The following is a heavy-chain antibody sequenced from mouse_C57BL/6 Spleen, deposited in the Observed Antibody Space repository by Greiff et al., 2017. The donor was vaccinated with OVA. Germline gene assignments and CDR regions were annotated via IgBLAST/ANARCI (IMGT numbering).Heavy chain of an antibody. D-gene: IGHD5-5*01. V-gene: IGHV5-6*01. CDR1: GFTFTSYG. J-gene: IGHJ1*03. CDR3: ARQTTGSFFDV. Sequence: EVQLLESGGDLVKPGGSLKLSCAVSGFTFTSYGMSWVRQTPDKRLEWVATISSGGSYTYYPDSVKGRFTIKEDNDRKIFYMQISMLTSEDTAMYCCARQTTGSFFDVWGTGTTVTVSS. CDR2: ISSGGSYT.